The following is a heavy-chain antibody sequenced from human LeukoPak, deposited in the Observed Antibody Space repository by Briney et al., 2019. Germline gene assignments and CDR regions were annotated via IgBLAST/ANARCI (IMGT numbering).Heavy chain of an antibody. CDR3: AKDTLYSSSSLDY. V-gene: IGHV3-43*02. CDR2: IGGDGGHT. Sequence: GGSLRVSCAASGFTFDDYAMHWVRQAPGKGLEWVSLIGGDGGHTYYADSVKGRFTISRDNSRNSLFLQMNSLGPEDTALYYCAKDTLYSSSSLDYWGQGTLVTVSS. J-gene: IGHJ4*02. D-gene: IGHD6-6*01. CDR1: GFTFDDYA.